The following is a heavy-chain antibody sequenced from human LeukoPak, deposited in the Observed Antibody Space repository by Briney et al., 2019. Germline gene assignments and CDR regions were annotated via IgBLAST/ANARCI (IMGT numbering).Heavy chain of an antibody. CDR1: GFTFSNYW. CDR2: ITRSSNYR. J-gene: IGHJ4*02. Sequence: PGGSLRLSCAASGFTFSNYWMSWVRQAPGKGLEWVSSITRSSNYRYYSDSMKGRFTISRDNAKKSLYLQMNSLRAEDTAVYYCARDRRVVPAARPYYFDYWGQGTLVTVSS. D-gene: IGHD2-2*01. V-gene: IGHV3-21*01. CDR3: ARDRRVVPAARPYYFDY.